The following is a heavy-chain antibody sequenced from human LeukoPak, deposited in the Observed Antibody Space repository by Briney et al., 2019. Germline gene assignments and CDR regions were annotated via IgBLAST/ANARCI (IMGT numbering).Heavy chain of an antibody. V-gene: IGHV4-39*07. CDR2: IYYSGST. J-gene: IGHJ3*02. D-gene: IGHD3-22*01. CDR1: GGSISGSSYY. CDR3: ARDYYDSSGPLSGAFDI. Sequence: PSETLSLTCTVSGGSISGSSYYWGWIRQPPGKGLEWIGSIYYSGSTYYNPSLKSRVTISVDTSKNQFSLKLSSVTAADTAVYYCARDYYDSSGPLSGAFDIWGQGTMVTVSS.